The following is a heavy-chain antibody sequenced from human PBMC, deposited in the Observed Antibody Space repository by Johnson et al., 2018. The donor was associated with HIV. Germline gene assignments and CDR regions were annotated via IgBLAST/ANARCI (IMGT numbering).Heavy chain of an antibody. CDR2: ISYDGSNK. CDR3: ARDSGSYQGDNVRGLLGLRWAM. D-gene: IGHD1-26*01. Sequence: QVQLVESGGGVVRPGGSLRLSCAASGFTFDDYGMSWVRQAPGKGLEWVAVISYDGSNKYYADSVKGRFTISRDNSKNTLYLQMNSLRAEDTAVYYCARDSGSYQGDNVRGLLGLRWAMWG. V-gene: IGHV3-30*03. CDR1: GFTFDDYG. J-gene: IGHJ1*01.